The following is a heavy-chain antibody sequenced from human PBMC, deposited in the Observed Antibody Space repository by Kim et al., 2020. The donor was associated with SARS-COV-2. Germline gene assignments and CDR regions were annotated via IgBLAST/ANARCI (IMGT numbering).Heavy chain of an antibody. J-gene: IGHJ4*02. D-gene: IGHD2-2*01. CDR1: GFTFSSFA. CDR3: ARAISFSRYFDY. V-gene: IGHV3-64*01. CDR2: ISSSGDNP. Sequence: GGSLRLSCAASGFTFSSFAMHWVRQAPGKGLEYVSSISSSGDNPYYTNSVKGRFTISRDNSKNTLYLQMGSLRAEDMAVYYCARAISFSRYFDYWGQGTLVTVSS.